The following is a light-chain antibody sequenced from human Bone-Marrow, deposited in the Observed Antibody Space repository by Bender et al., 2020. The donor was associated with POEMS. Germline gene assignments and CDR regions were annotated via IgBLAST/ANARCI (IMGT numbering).Light chain of an antibody. J-gene: IGLJ3*02. CDR3: AGWDDSLNGWV. CDR2: SSH. Sequence: QSVLTQPPSASGTPGQRVTISCSGGSSNIGAHAVNWYQHLPGTAPKLLIYSSHRRPSEVPDRFSGSRSGTSASLAISGLQSEDEDDYYCAGWDDSLNGWVFGGGTKLTVL. V-gene: IGLV1-44*01. CDR1: SSNIGAHA.